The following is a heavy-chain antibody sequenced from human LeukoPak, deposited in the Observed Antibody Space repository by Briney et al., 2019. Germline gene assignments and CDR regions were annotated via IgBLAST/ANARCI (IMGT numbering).Heavy chain of an antibody. CDR3: ATDQRRAYYFDY. J-gene: IGHJ4*02. CDR1: GFTFSSYS. CDR2: ISSSSSYT. Sequence: GGSLRLSCAASGFTFSSYSMNWVRQAPGKGLEWVSSISSSSSYTNYADSVKGRFTISRDNAKNSLYLQMNSLRAEDTAVYYCATDQRRAYYFDYWGQGTLVTVSS. D-gene: IGHD3-10*01. V-gene: IGHV3-21*04.